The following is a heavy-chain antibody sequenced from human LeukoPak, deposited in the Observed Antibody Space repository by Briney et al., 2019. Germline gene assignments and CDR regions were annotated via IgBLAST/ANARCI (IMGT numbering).Heavy chain of an antibody. CDR2: ISAYNGNT. J-gene: IGHJ4*02. V-gene: IGHV1-18*04. D-gene: IGHD3-10*01. CDR3: ARVLLWFGESPAYFDY. Sequence: ASVKVSCKAFGYRFTGYYIHWVRQAPGQGLEWMGWISAYNGNTNYAQKLQGRVTMTTDTSTSTAYMELRSLRSDDTAVYYCARVLLWFGESPAYFDYWGQGTLVTVSS. CDR1: GYRFTGYY.